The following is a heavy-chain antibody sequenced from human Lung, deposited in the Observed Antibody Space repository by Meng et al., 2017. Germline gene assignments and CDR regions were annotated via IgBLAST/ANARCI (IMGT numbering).Heavy chain of an antibody. D-gene: IGHD2-2*02. V-gene: IGHV2-5*02. CDR3: AHTRYCSRSSCYTFDY. J-gene: IGHJ4*02. CDR2: IYWDDDK. CDR1: GFSLSTSEVA. Sequence: QITLKESGPTLVKPTQTLTLTRTFSGFSLSTSEVAVGWIRQPPGKALEWLAVIYWDDDKRYSPSLKSRVTITKDTSKNQVVLTMTNMDSVDTGTYYCAHTRYCSRSSCYTFDYWGQGTLVTVSS.